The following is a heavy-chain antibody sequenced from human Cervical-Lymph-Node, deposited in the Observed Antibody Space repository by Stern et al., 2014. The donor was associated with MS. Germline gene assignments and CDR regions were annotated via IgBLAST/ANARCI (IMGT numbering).Heavy chain of an antibody. D-gene: IGHD3-22*01. CDR2: INPSGGST. CDR3: ARGGGYYDSSGYYLDY. V-gene: IGHV1-46*01. J-gene: IGHJ4*02. Sequence: VQLVQSGAEVKKRGASGKVSCKASGYTFTSYYMPWVRQAPGQGLEWMGIINPSGGSTSYAKKVQGRVTMTRATSTSTVYMELSSLRSEDTAVYYCARGGGYYDSSGYYLDYWGQGTLVTVSS. CDR1: GYTFTSYY.